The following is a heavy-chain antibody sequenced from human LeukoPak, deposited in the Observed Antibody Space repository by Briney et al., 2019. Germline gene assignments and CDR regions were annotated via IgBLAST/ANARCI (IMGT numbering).Heavy chain of an antibody. CDR1: GFTFSSYS. CDR3: AKVKWLHLVINYFDY. Sequence: PGGSLRLSCGASGFTFSSYSMHWVRQAPGKGLEWVAVISYDGSDKYYADSVRGRFTISRDNSKNTLYLQMNSLRAEDTAVYYCAKVKWLHLVINYFDYWGQGTLVTVSS. D-gene: IGHD5-12*01. CDR2: ISYDGSDK. V-gene: IGHV3-30*18. J-gene: IGHJ4*02.